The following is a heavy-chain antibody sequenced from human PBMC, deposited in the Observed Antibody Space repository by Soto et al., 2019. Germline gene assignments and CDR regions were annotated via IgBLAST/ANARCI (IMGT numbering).Heavy chain of an antibody. D-gene: IGHD5-12*01. CDR3: ASRRDGYNYYGY. J-gene: IGHJ4*02. CDR1: GGSISSGGYS. CDR2: IYHSGST. Sequence: QLQLQESGSGLVKPPQTLSLTCAVSGGSISSGGYSWSWIRQPPGKGLEWIGYIYHSGSTYYNPSLKSRVTISVDRSKNQFSLKLSSVTAADTAVYYCASRRDGYNYYGYWGQGTLVTVSS. V-gene: IGHV4-30-2*01.